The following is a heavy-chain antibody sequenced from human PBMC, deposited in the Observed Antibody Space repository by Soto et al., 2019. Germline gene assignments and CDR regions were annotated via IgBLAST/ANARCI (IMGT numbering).Heavy chain of an antibody. CDR1: GDTFTGYY. CDR2: INPDNGVP. CDR3: ARTDYLFSTLTYYFDY. J-gene: IGHJ4*02. V-gene: IGHV1-2*02. D-gene: IGHD3-16*01. Sequence: EASVKVSGKASGDTFTGYYVNWARRAPGQGLEWMGWINPDNGVPNYAQKFQGRVTLSRDTSINTAYMELSRLTSDDTAMYYCARTDYLFSTLTYYFDYWGQGTLVTVS.